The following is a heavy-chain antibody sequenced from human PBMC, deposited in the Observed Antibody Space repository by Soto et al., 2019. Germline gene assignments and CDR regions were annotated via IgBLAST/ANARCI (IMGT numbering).Heavy chain of an antibody. V-gene: IGHV3-23*01. Sequence: EVQLLESGGDLVQPGGSLRLSCAVSGVTFSNFAMNWVRQAPGKGLEWVSGISHSGTSTYYADSVKGRFTISRDNSKNPLYLQMNSLRAEDTAVYYCAKGSWVHHGSEGGNWLDPWGQGTLVTVSS. CDR1: GVTFSNFA. J-gene: IGHJ5*02. CDR2: ISHSGTST. CDR3: AKGSWVHHGSEGGNWLDP. D-gene: IGHD3-10*01.